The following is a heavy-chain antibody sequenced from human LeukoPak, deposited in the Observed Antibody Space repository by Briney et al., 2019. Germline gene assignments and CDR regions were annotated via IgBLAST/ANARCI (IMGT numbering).Heavy chain of an antibody. V-gene: IGHV4-59*01. D-gene: IGHD3-16*02. Sequence: SETLSLTCTVSGGSISSYYWSWIRQPPGKGLEWIGYIYYSGSTNYNPSLKSRVTISVDTSKNQFSLKQSSVTAADTAVYYCARASRVYDYVGGSYRADVFDIWGKGKRVTVSS. J-gene: IGHJ3*02. CDR2: IYYSGST. CDR3: ARASRVYDYVGGSYRADVFDI. CDR1: GGSISSYY.